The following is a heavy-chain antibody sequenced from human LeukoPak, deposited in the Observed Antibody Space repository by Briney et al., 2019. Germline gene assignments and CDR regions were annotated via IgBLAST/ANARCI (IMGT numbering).Heavy chain of an antibody. Sequence: ASVKVSCKASGYTFTSYGISWVRQAPGQGLEWMGWISPYNGNTNYAQKFQGRVTVTTDTSTSTAYMELRSLRSDDTAVYYCARDLGSYTSNTYRSYWGQGTLVTVSS. D-gene: IGHD2/OR15-2a*01. CDR2: ISPYNGNT. V-gene: IGHV1-18*01. CDR3: ARDLGSYTSNTYRSY. CDR1: GYTFTSYG. J-gene: IGHJ4*02.